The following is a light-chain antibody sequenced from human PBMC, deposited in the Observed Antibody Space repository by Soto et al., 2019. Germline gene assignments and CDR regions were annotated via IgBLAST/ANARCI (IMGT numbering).Light chain of an antibody. CDR1: QTISTY. CDR2: AAS. J-gene: IGKJ2*01. Sequence: DIQMTQSPSSLSASVGGRVTITCRASQTISTYLNWYQQTPGRAPALLISAASTLQSGVPSRFSGSGSGTEFTLTISSLQPQDFATYYCQQSLTSPHTFGQGTKLEIK. V-gene: IGKV1-39*01. CDR3: QQSLTSPHT.